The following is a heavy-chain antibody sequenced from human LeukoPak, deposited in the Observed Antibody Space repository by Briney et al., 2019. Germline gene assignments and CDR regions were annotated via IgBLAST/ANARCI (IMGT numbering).Heavy chain of an antibody. V-gene: IGHV1-18*01. CDR2: ISAYNGNT. J-gene: IGHJ3*02. CDR3: ARSTGDYELKTFVAFDI. CDR1: GYTFTSYG. Sequence: ASVKVSCKASGYTFTSYGISWVRQAPGQGLEWKGWISAYNGNTNYAQKLQGRVTMTTDTSTSTAYMELRSLRSDDTAVYYCARSTGDYELKTFVAFDIWGQGTMVTVSS. D-gene: IGHD4-17*01.